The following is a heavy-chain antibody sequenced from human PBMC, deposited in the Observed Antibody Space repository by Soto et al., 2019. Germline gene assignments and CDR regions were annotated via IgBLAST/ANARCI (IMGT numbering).Heavy chain of an antibody. Sequence: TLSLTCAVSGGSISSGGYSWSWIRQPPGKGLEWIGYIYHSGSTYYNPSLKSRVTISVDRSKNQFSLKLSSVTAADTAVYYCARVYNWNYYLDYWGQGTLVTVSP. CDR3: ARVYNWNYYLDY. CDR1: GGSISSGGYS. CDR2: IYHSGST. V-gene: IGHV4-30-2*01. D-gene: IGHD1-7*01. J-gene: IGHJ4*02.